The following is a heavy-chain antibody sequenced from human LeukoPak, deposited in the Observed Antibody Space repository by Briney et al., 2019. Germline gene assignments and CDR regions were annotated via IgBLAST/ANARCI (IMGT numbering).Heavy chain of an antibody. CDR2: IYYRGST. J-gene: IGHJ3*01. CDR3: ARDRPKYYYESSDYYQHDAFDG. D-gene: IGHD3-22*01. V-gene: IGHV4-31*03. Sequence: PLSLPCPVSGGSIISGGYYWNWIRQYPGKGLEWIGNIYYRGSTYNNPSLKSRVSITLDTSKNQFSLKLSSVIAADTAVYYCARDRPKYYYESSDYYQHDAFDGWGQGTMVTVSS. CDR1: GGSIISGGYY.